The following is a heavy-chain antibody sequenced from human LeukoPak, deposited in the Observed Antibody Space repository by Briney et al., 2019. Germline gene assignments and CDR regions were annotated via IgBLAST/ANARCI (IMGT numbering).Heavy chain of an antibody. CDR2: ISSSGSTI. D-gene: IGHD2-21*02. Sequence: GGPLRLSCAASGFTFSDYYMSWIRQAPGKGLEWVSYISSSGSTIYYADSVKGRFTISRDNAKNSLYLQMNSLRAEDTAVYYCARDIRTQYCGGDCYSGAFDIWGQGTMVTVSS. V-gene: IGHV3-11*01. CDR1: GFTFSDYY. CDR3: ARDIRTQYCGGDCYSGAFDI. J-gene: IGHJ3*02.